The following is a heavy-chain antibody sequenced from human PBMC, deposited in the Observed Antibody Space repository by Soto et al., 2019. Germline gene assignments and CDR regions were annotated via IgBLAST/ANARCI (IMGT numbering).Heavy chain of an antibody. CDR1: GFSISRDS. J-gene: IGHJ5*02. Sequence: EVLLVESGGGLIQPGGSLTLSCAVSGFSISRDSMFWVRQAPGKGLEWVSLYFNTGDTSYADSVKGRFTISRDTSKNTLYLHMNNLRVEDTAVYFCARHDWLDPWGRGTLVTVSS. CDR2: YFNTGDT. CDR3: ARHDWLDP. V-gene: IGHV3-53*01.